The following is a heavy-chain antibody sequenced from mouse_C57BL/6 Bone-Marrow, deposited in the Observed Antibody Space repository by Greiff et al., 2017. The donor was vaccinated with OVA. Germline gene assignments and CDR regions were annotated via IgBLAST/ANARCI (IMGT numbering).Heavy chain of an antibody. CDR1: GYAFSSSW. Sequence: QVQLKESGPELVKPGASVKLSCKASGYAFSSSWMNWVKQRPGKGLEWIGRIYPGDGDTNYNGKFKGKATLTADKSSSTAYMQLSSLTSEDSAVYVCARRYGSYAMDYWGQGTSVTVSS. V-gene: IGHV1-82*01. J-gene: IGHJ4*01. CDR3: ARRYGSYAMDY. CDR2: IYPGDGDT. D-gene: IGHD2-10*02.